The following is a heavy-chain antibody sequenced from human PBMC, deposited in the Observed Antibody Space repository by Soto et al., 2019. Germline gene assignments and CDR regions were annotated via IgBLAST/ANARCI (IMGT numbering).Heavy chain of an antibody. Sequence: PSETLSLTCTVSSGSISSTIYSWDWIRQPPGKGLEWIGSIFYSGSTYYNPSLKSRVTISVDTSKNQFSLTLTSVTAADTAVYYCARQCRGVTCHWIVPRGQGTLVTVSS. J-gene: IGHJ5*02. D-gene: IGHD2-15*01. CDR1: SGSISSTIYS. V-gene: IGHV4-39*01. CDR3: ARQCRGVTCHWIVP. CDR2: IFYSGST.